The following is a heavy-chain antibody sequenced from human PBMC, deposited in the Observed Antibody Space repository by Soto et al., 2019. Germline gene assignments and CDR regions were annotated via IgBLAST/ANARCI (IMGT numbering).Heavy chain of an antibody. Sequence: PGGSLRLSCAASGFTFSSYAMSWVRQAPGKGLEWVSAISGSGGSTYYADSVKGRFTISRDNAKNSLYLQMNSLRAEDTAVYYCARVKMSASSSSQIPYYYYGMDVWGQGTTVTVSS. CDR1: GFTFSSYA. CDR3: ARVKMSASSSSQIPYYYYGMDV. V-gene: IGHV3-23*01. D-gene: IGHD6-6*01. J-gene: IGHJ6*02. CDR2: ISGSGGST.